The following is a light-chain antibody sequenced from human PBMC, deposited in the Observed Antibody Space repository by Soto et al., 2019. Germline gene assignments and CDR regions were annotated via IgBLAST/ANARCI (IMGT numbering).Light chain of an antibody. CDR3: GTWDSSLSAGE. CDR2: DNN. J-gene: IGLJ2*01. CDR1: SSNIGNNY. Sequence: QSALTQPPSVSAAPGQKVTISCSGSSSNIGNNYVSWYQQLPGTAPKLLIYDNNKRPSGIPDRFSGSKSGTSATLGITGLQTGDEADYYCGTWDSSLSAGEFGGGTKVTVL. V-gene: IGLV1-51*01.